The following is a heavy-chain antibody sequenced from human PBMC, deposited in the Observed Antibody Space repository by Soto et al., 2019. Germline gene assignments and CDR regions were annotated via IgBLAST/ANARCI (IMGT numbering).Heavy chain of an antibody. Sequence: QVQLQESGPGLVKPSETLSLTCTVSGGSISSYYWSWIRQPPGKGLEWIGYIHYSGSTNYNPSLKSRVTISVETSKNQSSLKLNSVTAADKAVYYCARPHGGSSGWDNWFDPWGQGTLVTVSS. J-gene: IGHJ5*02. CDR3: ARPHGGSSGWDNWFDP. CDR2: IHYSGST. CDR1: GGSISSYY. V-gene: IGHV4-59*01. D-gene: IGHD6-25*01.